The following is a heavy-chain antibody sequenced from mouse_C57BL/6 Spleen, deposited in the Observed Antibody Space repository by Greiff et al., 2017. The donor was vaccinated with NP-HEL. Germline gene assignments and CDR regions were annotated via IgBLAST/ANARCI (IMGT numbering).Heavy chain of an antibody. Sequence: VHVKQSGAELVRPGASVKLSCTASGFNIKDYYMHWVKQRPEQGLEWIGRIDPEDGDTEYAPKFQGKATMTADTSSNTAYLQLSSLTSEDTAVYYCTTSIYYGRYFDYWGQGTTLTVSS. J-gene: IGHJ2*01. CDR3: TTSIYYGRYFDY. CDR2: IDPEDGDT. V-gene: IGHV14-1*01. CDR1: GFNIKDYY. D-gene: IGHD1-1*01.